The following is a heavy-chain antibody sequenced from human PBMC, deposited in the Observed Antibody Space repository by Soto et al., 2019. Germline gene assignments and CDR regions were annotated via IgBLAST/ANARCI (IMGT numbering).Heavy chain of an antibody. D-gene: IGHD6-13*01. J-gene: IGHJ5*02. CDR1: GGSISSCDYY. V-gene: IGHV4-30-4*01. CDR3: ARERPDGSRLDP. Sequence: SETLSLTCTVSGGSISSCDYYWSWIRQPPGKGLEWIGYIYYSGSTYYNPSLKSRVTISVDTSKNQFSLKLSSVTAADTAVYYCARERPDGSRLDPWGQGTQVTVSS. CDR2: IYYSGST.